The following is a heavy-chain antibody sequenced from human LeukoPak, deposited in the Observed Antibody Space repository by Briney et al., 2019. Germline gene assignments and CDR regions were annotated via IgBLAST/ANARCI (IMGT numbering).Heavy chain of an antibody. CDR2: INPTGGST. J-gene: IGHJ4*02. Sequence: ASVKVSCKASGYTFTSYYMHWVLQAPGQGLEWMGLINPTGGSTGYAQKFQGRVTMTRDMSTSTDYMELSRLRSDDTAVYYCARVYYDILTGWTAFDYWGQGTLVTVSS. CDR1: GYTFTSYY. CDR3: ARVYYDILTGWTAFDY. D-gene: IGHD3-9*01. V-gene: IGHV1-46*01.